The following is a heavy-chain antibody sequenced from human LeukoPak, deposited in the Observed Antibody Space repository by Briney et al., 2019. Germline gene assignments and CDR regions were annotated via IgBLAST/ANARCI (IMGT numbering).Heavy chain of an antibody. CDR2: MNPNSGNT. CDR3: ARAEGSGYCSGGSCYQ. D-gene: IGHD2-15*01. J-gene: IGHJ4*02. V-gene: IGHV1-8*01. CDR1: GYTFTSYD. Sequence: ASVKVSCKASGYTFTSYDINWVRQATGQGLEWMGWMNPNSGNTGYAQKFQGRVTMDRNPSKSTAYMELSSLRSEDTAVYYCARAEGSGYCSGGSCYQWGQGTLVTVSS.